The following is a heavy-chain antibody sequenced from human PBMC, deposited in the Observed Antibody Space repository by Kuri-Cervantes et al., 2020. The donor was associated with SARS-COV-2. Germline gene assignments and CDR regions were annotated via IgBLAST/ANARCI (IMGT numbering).Heavy chain of an antibody. CDR1: GFNFSRTD. V-gene: IGHV3-30*18. D-gene: IGHD2-21*01. CDR3: AKDRAGVHDF. Sequence: GESLKISCAASGFNFSRTDMHWVRQAPGKGLEWVAVISYDGKKKKCIGSGKGRFTISRDNSQSTVYLRMTNLRSEDTAMYYCAKDRAGVHDFWGQRTLVTVSS. J-gene: IGHJ4*02. CDR2: ISYDGKKK.